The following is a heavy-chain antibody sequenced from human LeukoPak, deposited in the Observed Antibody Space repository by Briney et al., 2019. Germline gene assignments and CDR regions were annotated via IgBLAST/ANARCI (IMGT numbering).Heavy chain of an antibody. Sequence: SVKVSCKDSGGTFSSDAISWVRQAPGQGLEWMGGIIPIFGTANYAQKFQGRVTITADESTSTAYMELRSLRSEDTAVYYCSTGEHYNWFDPWGQGTLVTVSS. CDR1: GGTFSSDA. CDR2: IIPIFGTA. V-gene: IGHV1-69*13. CDR3: STGEHYNWFDP. J-gene: IGHJ5*02. D-gene: IGHD7-27*01.